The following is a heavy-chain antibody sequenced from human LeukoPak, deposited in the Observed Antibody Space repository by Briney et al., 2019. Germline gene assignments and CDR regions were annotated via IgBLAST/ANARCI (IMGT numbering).Heavy chain of an antibody. Sequence: GGSLRLSCAASGFTFSSYSMNWVRQAPGKGLEWVSYISSSSSTIYYAESVNGRFTISRDNAKNSLYLQMNSLRAEDTAVYYCARDYGVDWFDPWGQGTLVTVSS. V-gene: IGHV3-48*04. CDR1: GFTFSSYS. D-gene: IGHD4-17*01. CDR3: ARDYGVDWFDP. CDR2: ISSSSSTI. J-gene: IGHJ5*02.